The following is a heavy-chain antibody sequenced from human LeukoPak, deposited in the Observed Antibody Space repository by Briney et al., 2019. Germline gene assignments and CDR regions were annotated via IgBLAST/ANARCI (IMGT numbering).Heavy chain of an antibody. CDR2: IYTSGST. D-gene: IGHD6-19*01. CDR3: AREDAVSSDDAFDL. V-gene: IGHV4-39*07. CDR1: GDSISGTTDW. Sequence: PSETLSLTCTVSGDSISGTTDWWSWVRQPPGKGLEWIGHIYTSGSTNYNPSLKSRVTMSVDTSKNQFSLKLSSVTAADTAVYYCAREDAVSSDDAFDLWGQGTMVTVS. J-gene: IGHJ3*01.